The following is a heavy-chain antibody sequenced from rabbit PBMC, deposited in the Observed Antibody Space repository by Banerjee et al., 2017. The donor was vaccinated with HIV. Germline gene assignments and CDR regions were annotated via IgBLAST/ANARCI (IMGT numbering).Heavy chain of an antibody. CDR2: INTSNGNT. CDR1: GFSFSNKYV. V-gene: IGHV1S40*01. J-gene: IGHJ6*01. D-gene: IGHD4-1*01. CDR3: ARGVSSSGRGYGL. Sequence: QSLEESGGDLVKPGASLTLTCTASGFSFSNKYVMCWVRQAPGKGLEWIACINTSNGNTVYASWAKGRFTISKTSSTTVTLQMTSLTAADTATYFCARGVSSSGRGYGLWGQGTLVTVS.